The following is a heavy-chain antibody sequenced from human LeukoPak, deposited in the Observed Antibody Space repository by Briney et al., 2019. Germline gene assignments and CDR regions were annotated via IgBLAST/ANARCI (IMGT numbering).Heavy chain of an antibody. Sequence: PSETLSLTCTVSGGSISSSSYYWGWIRRPPGKGLEWIGSIYYSGSTYYNPSLKSRVTISVDTSKNQFSLKLSSVTAADTAVYYCAREGPPIAAAGTEPPNNYNWFDPWGQGTLVTVSS. V-gene: IGHV4-39*02. CDR2: IYYSGST. D-gene: IGHD6-13*01. J-gene: IGHJ5*02. CDR1: GGSISSSSYY. CDR3: AREGPPIAAAGTEPPNNYNWFDP.